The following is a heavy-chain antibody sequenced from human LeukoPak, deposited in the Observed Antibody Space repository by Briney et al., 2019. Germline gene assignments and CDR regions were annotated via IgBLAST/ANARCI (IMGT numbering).Heavy chain of an antibody. D-gene: IGHD6-19*01. CDR2: ISYDGSNK. J-gene: IGHJ6*02. Sequence: GGSLRLSCAASGFTFSSYAMHWVRQAPGKGLEWVAVISYDGSNKYYADSVKGRFTISRDNSKNTLYLQMNSLRAEDTAVYYCARELSGWYGYHYGMDVWGQGTTVTVSS. CDR1: GFTFSSYA. V-gene: IGHV3-30-3*01. CDR3: ARELSGWYGYHYGMDV.